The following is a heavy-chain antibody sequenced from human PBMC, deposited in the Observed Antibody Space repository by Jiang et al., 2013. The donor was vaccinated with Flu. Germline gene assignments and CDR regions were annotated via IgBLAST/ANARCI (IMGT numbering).Heavy chain of an antibody. V-gene: IGHV3-30-3*01. CDR2: GSNK. D-gene: IGHD4-11*01. CDR3: ARDMTVTVYYYYYMDV. J-gene: IGHJ6*03. Sequence: GSNKYYADSVKGRFTISRDNSKNTLYLQMNSLRAEDTAVYYCARDMTVTVYYYYYMDVWGKGTTVTVSS.